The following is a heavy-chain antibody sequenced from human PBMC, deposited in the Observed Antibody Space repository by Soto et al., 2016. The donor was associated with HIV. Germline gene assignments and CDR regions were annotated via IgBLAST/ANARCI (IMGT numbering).Heavy chain of an antibody. CDR3: VRDTEEWELRHFDY. CDR2: ISSSSGTI. V-gene: IGHV3-48*01. D-gene: IGHD1-26*01. J-gene: IGHJ4*02. Sequence: EVRLVEFGGGFVQPGESLRLSCAASGFTFSNYSMNWVRQAPGKGLEWVSYISSSSGTIYYADSVRGRFTISRDNAENSLHLQMDSLRVEDTSVYYCVRDTEEWELRHFDYWGQGILVTVSS. CDR1: GFTFSNYS.